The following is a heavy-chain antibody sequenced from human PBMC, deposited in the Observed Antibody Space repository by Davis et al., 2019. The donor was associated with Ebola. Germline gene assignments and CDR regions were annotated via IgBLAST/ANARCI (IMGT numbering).Heavy chain of an antibody. CDR3: ARDGVPAAHDY. J-gene: IGHJ4*02. CDR1: GSTFTRDW. V-gene: IGHV3-7*03. Sequence: GESLKISCAASGSTFTRDWMTWVRQAPGKGLEWVANIKQDGSEKYYLDSVKGRFTISRDNAKNSLYLQMNSLRAEDTAVYYCARDGVPAAHDYWGQGTLVTVSS. CDR2: IKQDGSEK. D-gene: IGHD2-2*01.